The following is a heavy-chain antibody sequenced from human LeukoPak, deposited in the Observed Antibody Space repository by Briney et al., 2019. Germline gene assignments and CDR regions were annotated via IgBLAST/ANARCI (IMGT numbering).Heavy chain of an antibody. Sequence: SETLSLTCTVSGDSISSSSYYWGWIRQPPGKGLEWIGSIYYSGSTYYNPSLKSRVTISVDTSKNQFSLKLSSVTAADTAVYYCARHGYYYYFDYWGQGTLVTVSS. CDR3: ARHGYYYYFDY. CDR1: GDSISSSSYY. D-gene: IGHD3-22*01. V-gene: IGHV4-39*01. J-gene: IGHJ4*02. CDR2: IYYSGST.